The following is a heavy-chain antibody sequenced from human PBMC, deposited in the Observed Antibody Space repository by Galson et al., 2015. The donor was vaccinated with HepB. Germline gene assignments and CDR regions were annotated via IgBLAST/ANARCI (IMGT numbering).Heavy chain of an antibody. CDR3: ATALYGGNPFY. D-gene: IGHD4-23*01. J-gene: IGHJ4*02. CDR1: GSTLTELS. V-gene: IGHV1-24*01. CDR2: FDPEDGET. Sequence: SVKVSCKVSGSTLTELSMHWVRQAPGKGLEWMGGFDPEDGETIYAQKFQGRVTMTEDTSTDTAYMELSSLRSEDTAVYYYATALYGGNPFYWVQGALVTASS.